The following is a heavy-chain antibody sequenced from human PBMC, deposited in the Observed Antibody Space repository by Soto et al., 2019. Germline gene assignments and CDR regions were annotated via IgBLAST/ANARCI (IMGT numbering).Heavy chain of an antibody. V-gene: IGHV4-30-4*01. CDR2: IYYSGST. CDR1: GGSISSFYYY. D-gene: IGHD6-19*01. J-gene: IGHJ5*02. CDR3: ARVGYSSGWYSKFDA. Sequence: PSETLSLTCTVSGGSISSFYYYWSWIRQPPGKGLEWIGYIYYSGSTYYNPSLKSRVTISVDTSKNQFSLKLSSVTAADTAVYYCARVGYSSGWYSKFDAWGQGTLVTVSS.